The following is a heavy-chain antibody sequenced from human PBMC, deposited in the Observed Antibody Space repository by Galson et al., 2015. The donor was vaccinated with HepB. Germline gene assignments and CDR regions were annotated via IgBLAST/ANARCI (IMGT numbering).Heavy chain of an antibody. CDR1: GYTFSSYY. V-gene: IGHV1-46*03. D-gene: IGHD3-16*01. Sequence: SVKVSCKASGYTFSSYYMHWVRQAPGQGLEWMGIINPSGGSTSYAQKFQGRVTMTGDTSTSTVYMELSRLRSEDTAMYYCARVKRLDRRSGAQHYYGMDVWGQGTTVTVS. CDR2: INPSGGST. CDR3: ARVKRLDRRSGAQHYYGMDV. J-gene: IGHJ6*02.